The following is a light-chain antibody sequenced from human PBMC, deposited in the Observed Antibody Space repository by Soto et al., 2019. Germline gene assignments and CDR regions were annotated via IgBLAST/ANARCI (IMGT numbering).Light chain of an antibody. CDR1: QSVRSGS. CDR2: GVS. CDR3: QQYGGSPLLT. Sequence: PGERATLSCRASQSVRSGSLAWYQQKPGQAPRLLIYGVSNRATGIPDRFSGGGSGTDFSLTISRLEPEDFAVYYCQQYGGSPLLTFGQGTRLEIK. J-gene: IGKJ5*01. V-gene: IGKV3-20*01.